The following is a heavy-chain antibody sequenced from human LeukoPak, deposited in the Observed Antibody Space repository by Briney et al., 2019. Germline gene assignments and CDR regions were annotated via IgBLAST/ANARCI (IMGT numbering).Heavy chain of an antibody. Sequence: ASVKVSCKASGYTFTTYALNWVRQAPGQGLEWMGWISTYNGNTNYAQKLQGRVTMTTDTSTTTAYMELRGLRSDDTAVYYCARAEKPNWGNYYYCMDVWGKGTTVTVSS. CDR2: ISTYNGNT. D-gene: IGHD7-27*01. J-gene: IGHJ6*03. CDR3: ARAEKPNWGNYYYCMDV. CDR1: GYTFTTYA. V-gene: IGHV1-18*01.